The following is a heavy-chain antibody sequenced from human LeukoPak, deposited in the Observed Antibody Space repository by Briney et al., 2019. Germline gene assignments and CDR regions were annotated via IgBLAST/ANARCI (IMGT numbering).Heavy chain of an antibody. CDR2: ISSGSNYI. Sequence: GGSLRLSCAASGFTFSSYSMVWVRQAPGKGLEWVSSISSGSNYIYYADSVKGRFTISRDNVRTSLYLQMNSLRAEDTAVYYCARDKAQDSVYYGMDVWGQGTTVTVSS. V-gene: IGHV3-21*06. J-gene: IGHJ6*02. CDR3: ARDKAQDSVYYGMDV. CDR1: GFTFSSYS. D-gene: IGHD6-6*01.